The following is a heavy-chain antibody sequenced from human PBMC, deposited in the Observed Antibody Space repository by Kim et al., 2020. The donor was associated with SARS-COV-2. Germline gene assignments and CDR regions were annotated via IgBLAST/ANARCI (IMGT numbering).Heavy chain of an antibody. CDR2: INTNTGNP. Sequence: ASVKVSCKASGYTFTNYAMNWVRQAPGQGLEWMGWINTNTGNPAYAQGFTGRFVFSLDTSVSTAYLQISSLKAEDTAVYYCARTSAAVDHWFDPWGQGTLVTVSS. CDR1: GYTFTNYA. V-gene: IGHV7-4-1*02. D-gene: IGHD2-15*01. CDR3: ARTSAAVDHWFDP. J-gene: IGHJ5*02.